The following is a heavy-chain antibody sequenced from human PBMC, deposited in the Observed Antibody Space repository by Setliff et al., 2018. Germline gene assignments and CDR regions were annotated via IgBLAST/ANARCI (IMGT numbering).Heavy chain of an antibody. V-gene: IGHV3-9*01. CDR3: ARVVDMGWFDP. CDR1: GFTFDDYA. CDR2: ISWNSGSI. J-gene: IGHJ5*02. Sequence: PGGSLRLSCAASGFTFDDYAMHWVRQAPGKGLEWVSGISWNSGSIGYVDSVKGRFTISRDNAKNSLYLQMNSLRVEDTAVYYCARVVDMGWFDPWGQGTLVTVSS.